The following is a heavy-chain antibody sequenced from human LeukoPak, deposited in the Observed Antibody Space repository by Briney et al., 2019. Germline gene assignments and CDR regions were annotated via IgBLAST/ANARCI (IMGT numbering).Heavy chain of an antibody. D-gene: IGHD4-11*01. CDR2: INHSGST. CDR1: GGSFSGYY. V-gene: IGHV4-34*01. Sequence: SETLSLTCAVYGGSFSGYYWSWIRQPPGKGLEWIGEINHSGSTNYNPSLKSRVTISVDTSKNPFSLKLSSVTAADTAVYYCASSDSKGPYYYYYYGMDVWGQGTTVTVSS. J-gene: IGHJ6*02. CDR3: ASSDSKGPYYYYYYGMDV.